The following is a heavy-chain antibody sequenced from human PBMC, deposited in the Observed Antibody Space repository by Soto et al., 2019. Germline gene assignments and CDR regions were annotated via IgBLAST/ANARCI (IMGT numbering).Heavy chain of an antibody. CDR3: ARLGLRGYYGSGFQRRDY. D-gene: IGHD3-10*01. CDR1: GGSISSSSYY. CDR2: IYYSGST. J-gene: IGHJ4*02. V-gene: IGHV4-39*01. Sequence: QLQLQESGPGLVKPSETLSLTCTVSGGSISSSSYYWGWIRQPPGKGLEWIGSIYYSGSTYYNPSLKSRVTISVDTSKNQFSLKLSSVTAADTAVYYCARLGLRGYYGSGFQRRDYWGQGTLVTVSS.